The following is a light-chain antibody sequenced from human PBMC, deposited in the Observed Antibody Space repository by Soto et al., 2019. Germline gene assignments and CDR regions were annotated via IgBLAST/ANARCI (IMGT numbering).Light chain of an antibody. Sequence: DIQMTQSPSSLSASVGDRVTITCQASQGISRSLNWFQQKPGKAPKLLIYDASNLETGVPSRFSGSGSGTNFTFTVSSLQPEDIATYYCQQSDKLPLTFGGGTKVEIK. CDR1: QGISRS. V-gene: IGKV1-33*01. CDR2: DAS. CDR3: QQSDKLPLT. J-gene: IGKJ4*01.